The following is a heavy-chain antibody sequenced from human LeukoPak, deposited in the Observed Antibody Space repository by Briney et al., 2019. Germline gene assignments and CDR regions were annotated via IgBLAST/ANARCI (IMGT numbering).Heavy chain of an antibody. D-gene: IGHD3-9*01. CDR3: ARGGPYDILTGYYNVIDY. CDR2: INPNSGGT. J-gene: IGHJ4*02. Sequence: ASVKVSCKASGYTFTGYYMHWVRQAPGQGLEWMGWINPNSGGTNYAQKFQGRVTMTRDTSISTAYMELSRLRSDDTAVYYCARGGPYDILTGYYNVIDYLGQGTLVTVSS. CDR1: GYTFTGYY. V-gene: IGHV1-2*02.